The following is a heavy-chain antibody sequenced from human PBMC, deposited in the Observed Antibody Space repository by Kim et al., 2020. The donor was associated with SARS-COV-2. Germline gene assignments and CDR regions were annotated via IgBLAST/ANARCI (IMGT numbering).Heavy chain of an antibody. CDR1: GFTFSNYW. V-gene: IGHV3-7*03. CDR2: IKQDGIEK. Sequence: GGSLRLSCVASGFTFSNYWMNWVRQAPGKGLEWVATIKQDGIEKYYVDSVKGRFTISRDNSLYLQMNSLRAEDTAVYYCARAPAAHIPAVGWEVVWGQGTLLTVSS. J-gene: IGHJ4*02. CDR3: ARAPAAHIPAVGWEVV. D-gene: IGHD6-13*01.